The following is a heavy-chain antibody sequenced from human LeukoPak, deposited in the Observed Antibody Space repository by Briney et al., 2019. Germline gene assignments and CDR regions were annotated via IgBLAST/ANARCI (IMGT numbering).Heavy chain of an antibody. D-gene: IGHD3-16*02. Sequence: GGSLRLSCAASGFTVSSTYMSWVRQTPGKGLEWVSVIYSGGNTYYADSVKGRFTISRDNSKNTLYLQMNSLRAEDTAAYYCARGPYSLGAFDIWGQGTMVTVSS. CDR2: IYSGGNT. CDR1: GFTVSSTY. V-gene: IGHV3-53*01. J-gene: IGHJ3*02. CDR3: ARGPYSLGAFDI.